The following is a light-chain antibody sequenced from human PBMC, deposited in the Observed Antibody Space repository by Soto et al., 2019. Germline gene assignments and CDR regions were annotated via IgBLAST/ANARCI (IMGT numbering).Light chain of an antibody. J-gene: IGKJ4*02. CDR3: QQFNSSPLT. CDR1: QSISSF. Sequence: TQSPSTVSGSKGERVTISCMASQSISSFLAWYQQKPGQAPKLLIYAASTLQSGVPSRFSGTGSGTDFTLTISSLQPEDFATYSCQQFNSSPLTFGRGTKVDNK. V-gene: IGKV1-12*01. CDR2: AAS.